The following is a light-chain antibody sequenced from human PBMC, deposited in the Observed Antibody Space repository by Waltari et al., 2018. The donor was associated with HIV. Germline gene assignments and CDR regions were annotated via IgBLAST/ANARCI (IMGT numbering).Light chain of an antibody. V-gene: IGLV2-14*01. J-gene: IGLJ3*02. Sequence: QSALTKPAAVSGSPGQSITISCTGINGDVGGYNFVSCSQQYPGKAPKLMIYDVNKWPSGVSNRFSGSKSGNTASLTISGLQAEDEAEYFCSSYTSSILVFGGGTKLTVL. CDR3: SSYTSSILV. CDR2: DVN. CDR1: NGDVGGYNF.